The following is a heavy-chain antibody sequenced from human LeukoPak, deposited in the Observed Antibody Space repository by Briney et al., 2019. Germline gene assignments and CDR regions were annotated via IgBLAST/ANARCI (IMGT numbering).Heavy chain of an antibody. CDR3: ANYVWGSYRPFDY. CDR2: INHSGST. V-gene: IGHV4-34*01. J-gene: IGHJ4*02. D-gene: IGHD3-16*02. Sequence: PSETLSLTCAVYGGSFSGYYWSWIRQPPGKGLEWIGEINHSGSTNYNPSLKSRVTISVDTSKNQFSLKLSSVTAADTAVYYCANYVWGSYRPFDYWGQGTLVTVSS. CDR1: GGSFSGYY.